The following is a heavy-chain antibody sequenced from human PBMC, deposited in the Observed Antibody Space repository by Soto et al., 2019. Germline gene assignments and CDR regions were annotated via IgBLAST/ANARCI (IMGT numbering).Heavy chain of an antibody. V-gene: IGHV3-33*01. D-gene: IGHD3-10*01. CDR3: ARVVGSGSAFYYFDY. CDR1: GFSFRVYG. CDR2: IWSDGSNK. J-gene: IGHJ4*02. Sequence: VQLVESGGGVVQPGRSLRLSCAASGFSFRVYGMHWVRQAPGKGLEWVAVIWSDGSNKYYADSVKGRFTISRDNSKNTLYLQMNSLGAEDTAVYYCARVVGSGSAFYYFDYWGQGTLVTVSS.